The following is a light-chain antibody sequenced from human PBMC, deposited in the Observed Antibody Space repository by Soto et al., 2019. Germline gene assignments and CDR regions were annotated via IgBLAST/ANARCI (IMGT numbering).Light chain of an antibody. CDR2: EVS. J-gene: IGLJ2*01. CDR3: NSYTSSSTLV. V-gene: IGLV2-14*01. CDR1: SNDVGGYDY. Sequence: QSVLTQPASVSGPPGQSIPISCSGTSNDVGGYDYVSWYQQHPGKAPKLVIYEVSNRPSWVSNRFSGSKSGNTASLTISGLQPEDEADYYCNSYTSSSTLVFGGGTKLTVL.